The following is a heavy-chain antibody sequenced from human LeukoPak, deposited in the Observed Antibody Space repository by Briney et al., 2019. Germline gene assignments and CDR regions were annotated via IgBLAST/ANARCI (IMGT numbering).Heavy chain of an antibody. Sequence: PGGSLRLSCAASGFTFSSYAMSWVRQAPGKGLEWVSAISGSGGSTYYADSVKGRFTISRDNSKNTLYLQMSSLRAEDTAVYYCAKVLFVAQNYFDYWGQGTLVTVSS. CDR2: ISGSGGST. D-gene: IGHD2-15*01. J-gene: IGHJ4*02. CDR1: GFTFSSYA. V-gene: IGHV3-23*01. CDR3: AKVLFVAQNYFDY.